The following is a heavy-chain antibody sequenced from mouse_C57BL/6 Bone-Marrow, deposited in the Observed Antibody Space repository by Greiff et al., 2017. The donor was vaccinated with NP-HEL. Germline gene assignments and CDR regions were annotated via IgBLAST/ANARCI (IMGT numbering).Heavy chain of an antibody. CDR1: EYEFPSHD. D-gene: IGHD2-4*01. V-gene: IGHV5-2*01. Sequence: EVKLMESGGGLVQPGESLKLSCESTEYEFPSHDMSWVRKTPETRLELVAAINSDGGSTYYPDTMERRFIISRDNTKKTLYLQMSSLRSEDTALYYCAYDYDDYFDYWGQGTTLTVSS. CDR2: INSDGGST. J-gene: IGHJ2*01. CDR3: AYDYDDYFDY.